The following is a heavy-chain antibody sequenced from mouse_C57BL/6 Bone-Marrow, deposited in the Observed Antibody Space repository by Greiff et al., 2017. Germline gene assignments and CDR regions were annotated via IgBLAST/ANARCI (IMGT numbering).Heavy chain of an antibody. CDR1: GYTFTSYT. V-gene: IGHV1-4*01. CDR2: INPSSGYT. J-gene: IGHJ4*01. CDR3: AREPYYAMDY. Sequence: QVQLKESGAELARPGASVKMSCKASGYTFTSYTLHWVKQRPGQGLEWIGYINPSSGYTKYNQKFKDKATLTADKSSSTAYMQLSSLTSEDSAVYYCAREPYYAMDYWGQGTSVTVSS.